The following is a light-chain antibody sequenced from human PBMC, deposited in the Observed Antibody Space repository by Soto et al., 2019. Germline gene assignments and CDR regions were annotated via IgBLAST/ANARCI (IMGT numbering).Light chain of an antibody. Sequence: AIQLTQSPSSLSASVGDRVTITCRASQGIDSALAWYQQKPGKAPKLLIYDASSLESGVPSRFTGSGSGTDLTLTISSLQPEGFATYYCQQFNNYPRTFGQGTKV. V-gene: IGKV1D-13*01. CDR1: QGIDSA. CDR2: DAS. J-gene: IGKJ1*01. CDR3: QQFNNYPRT.